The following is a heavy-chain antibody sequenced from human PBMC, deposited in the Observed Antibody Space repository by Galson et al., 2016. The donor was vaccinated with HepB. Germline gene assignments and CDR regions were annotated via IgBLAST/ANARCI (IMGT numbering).Heavy chain of an antibody. J-gene: IGHJ4*02. CDR2: IYKSGST. V-gene: IGHV4-59*01. CDR1: GGSISSYF. D-gene: IGHD2-21*02. CDR3: ARGVTGTPDFDF. Sequence: TLSLTCTISGGSISSYFWSWIRQTPGKGLEWIGCIYKSGSTNYSPSLNSRVTLSVDTSKNQFSLKLGSVTAADTAVYYCARGVTGTPDFDFWGQGALVTVSS.